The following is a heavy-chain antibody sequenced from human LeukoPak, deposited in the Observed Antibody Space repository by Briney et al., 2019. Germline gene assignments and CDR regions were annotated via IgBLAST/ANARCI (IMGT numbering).Heavy chain of an antibody. CDR3: ARHDYYGSLNWFDP. CDR2: ISYSGTT. CDR1: GGSLNSPNYY. J-gene: IGHJ5*02. D-gene: IGHD3-10*01. V-gene: IGHV4-39*01. Sequence: SETLSLTCIVSGGSLNSPNYYWGWIRQPPGKGLECIGTISYSGTTYYNPSLKSRLTISVDTSKNQFSLKLTSVTAADTSVYYCARHDYYGSLNWFDPWGQGTLITVSS.